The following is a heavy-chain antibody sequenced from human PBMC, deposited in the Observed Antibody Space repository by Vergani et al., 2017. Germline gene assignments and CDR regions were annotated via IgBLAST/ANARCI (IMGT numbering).Heavy chain of an antibody. CDR3: ARAIVLPDLHYYYGMDV. J-gene: IGHJ6*02. CDR1: GGSISSGSYY. V-gene: IGHV4-61*01. D-gene: IGHD2-2*01. Sequence: QVQLQESGPGLVKPSQTLSLTCSVSGGSISSGSYYWSWIRQPPGKGLEWIGYIYYSGSTNYNPSLKSRVTISVDTSKNQFSLKLSSVTAADTAMYYCARAIVLPDLHYYYGMDVWGLGTTVTVSS. CDR2: IYYSGST.